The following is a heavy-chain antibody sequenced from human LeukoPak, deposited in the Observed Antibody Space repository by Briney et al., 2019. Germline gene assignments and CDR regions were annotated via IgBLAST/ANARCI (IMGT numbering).Heavy chain of an antibody. D-gene: IGHD2-15*01. CDR3: AREAEGYCSGGSCYPEYFQH. CDR2: ISAYNGNT. CDR1: GYTFTSYG. Sequence: ASVKVSCKASGYTFTSYGISWVRQAPGQGLEWMGWISAYNGNTNCAQKLQGRVTMTTDTSTSTAYMELRSLRSDDTAVYYCAREAEGYCSGGSCYPEYFQHWGQGTLVTVSS. J-gene: IGHJ1*01. V-gene: IGHV1-18*04.